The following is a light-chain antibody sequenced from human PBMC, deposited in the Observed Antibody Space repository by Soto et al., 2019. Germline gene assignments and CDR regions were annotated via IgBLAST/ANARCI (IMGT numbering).Light chain of an antibody. CDR2: AAS. Sequence: DIQMTQSPSSLSASVGDRVTITCRASQSISSYLNWYHQKPGKAPKPLIYAASSLQSGVPSRFSGSGSGTDFTLTISSLQPEDFATYYCQQSYSTPWTFGQGTKVDIK. J-gene: IGKJ1*01. V-gene: IGKV1-39*01. CDR3: QQSYSTPWT. CDR1: QSISSY.